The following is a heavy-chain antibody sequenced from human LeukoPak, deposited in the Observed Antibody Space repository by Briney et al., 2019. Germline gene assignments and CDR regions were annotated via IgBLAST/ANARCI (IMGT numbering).Heavy chain of an antibody. CDR2: IYYSGST. CDR3: ARDNGYAEMATIDGAFDI. CDR1: GGSISSSSYY. J-gene: IGHJ3*02. V-gene: IGHV4-39*07. Sequence: SETLSLTCTVSGGSISSSSYYWGWIRQPPGKGLEWIGSIYYSGSTYYNPSLKSRVTISVDTSKNQFSLKLSSVTAADTAVYYCARDNGYAEMATIDGAFDIWGQGTMVTVSS. D-gene: IGHD5-24*01.